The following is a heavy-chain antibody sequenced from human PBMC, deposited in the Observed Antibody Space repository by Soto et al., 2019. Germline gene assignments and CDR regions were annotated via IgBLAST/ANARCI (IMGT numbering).Heavy chain of an antibody. Sequence: SETLSLTCTVSGGSIGSYYWSWIRQPPGKGLEWIGYIYYSGSTNYNPSLKSRVTISVDTSKNQFSLKLSSVTAADTAVYYCARAAAAGTIYYYYGMDVWGQGTTVTVSS. CDR1: GGSIGSYY. D-gene: IGHD6-13*01. J-gene: IGHJ6*02. CDR2: IYYSGST. V-gene: IGHV4-59*01. CDR3: ARAAAAGTIYYYYGMDV.